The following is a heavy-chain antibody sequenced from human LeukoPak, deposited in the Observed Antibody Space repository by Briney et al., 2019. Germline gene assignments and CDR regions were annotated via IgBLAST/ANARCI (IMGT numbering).Heavy chain of an antibody. Sequence: PSETLSLTCAVYGGSFSGYYWSWIRQPPGKGLEWIGEINHSGSTNYNPSLKSRVTISVDTSKNQFSLKLSPVTAADTAVYYCARGRPRRAFDIWGQGTMVTVSS. CDR2: INHSGST. J-gene: IGHJ3*02. CDR1: GGSFSGYY. CDR3: ARGRPRRAFDI. V-gene: IGHV4-34*01.